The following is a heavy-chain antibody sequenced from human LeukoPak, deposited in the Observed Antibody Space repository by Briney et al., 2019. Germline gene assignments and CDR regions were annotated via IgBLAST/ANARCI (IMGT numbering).Heavy chain of an antibody. J-gene: IGHJ4*02. CDR2: ISAYNGNT. Sequence: ASVKVSCKASGGTFSSYAISWVRQAPGQGLEWMGWISAYNGNTNYAQKLQGRVTMTTDTSTSTAYMELRSLRSDDTAVYYCARDQGHYYDSSGYLVWGQGTLVTVSS. CDR3: ARDQGHYYDSSGYLV. D-gene: IGHD3-22*01. V-gene: IGHV1-18*01. CDR1: GGTFSSYA.